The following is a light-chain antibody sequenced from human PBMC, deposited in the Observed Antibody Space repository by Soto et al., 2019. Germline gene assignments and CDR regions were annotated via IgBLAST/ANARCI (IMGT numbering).Light chain of an antibody. V-gene: IGKV3-15*01. J-gene: IGKJ1*01. CDR1: QSVSSD. CDR2: GAS. CDR3: QQYNSWPT. Sequence: EILMTQSPATLSVSPGERATLSCRASQSVSSDLAWYQQKPGQAPRLLIYGASARATGIPARFSGSGSGSEFTLTISSLQSEDFADYFCQQYNSWPTFGQGTKVEIK.